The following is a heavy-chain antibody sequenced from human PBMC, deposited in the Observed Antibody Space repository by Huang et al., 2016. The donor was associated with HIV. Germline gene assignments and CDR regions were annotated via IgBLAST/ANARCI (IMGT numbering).Heavy chain of an antibody. CDR1: GFSLSSTGVG. CDR2: VYGNDER. Sequence: QITLKESGPMLVKPTQTLTVTCTFSGFSLSSTGVGVGWIRQPPGKALEWLALVYGNDERRYSPSLKTRLTITKDTSKNQVLLTMTNVDPTDTGTYYCARRFTSGSFDYWGQGTLVTVSS. V-gene: IGHV2-5*01. D-gene: IGHD3-10*01. CDR3: ARRFTSGSFDY. J-gene: IGHJ4*02.